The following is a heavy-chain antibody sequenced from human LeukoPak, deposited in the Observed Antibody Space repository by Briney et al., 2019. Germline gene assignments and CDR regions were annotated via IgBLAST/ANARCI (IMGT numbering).Heavy chain of an antibody. V-gene: IGHV4-4*07. D-gene: IGHD3-10*01. CDR2: IYTSGST. CDR1: GCSISSYY. J-gene: IGHJ3*02. Sequence: PSETLSLTCTVSGCSISSYYWSWIRQPAGKGLEWIGRIYTSGSTNYNPSLKSRVTMSVDTSKNQFSLKLSSVTAADTAVYYCAREWFGDHRGMNAFDIWGQGTMVTVSS. CDR3: AREWFGDHRGMNAFDI.